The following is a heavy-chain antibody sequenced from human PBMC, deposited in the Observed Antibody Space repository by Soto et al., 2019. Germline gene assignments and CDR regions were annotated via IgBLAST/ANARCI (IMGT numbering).Heavy chain of an antibody. CDR1: GGTFSSYA. CDR2: IIPIFGTA. V-gene: IGHV1-69*13. CDR3: ASPLCGGDCYSLDLFDY. D-gene: IGHD2-21*02. Sequence: SVKVSCKASGGTFSSYAISWVRQAPGQGLEWMGGIIPIFGTASYAQKFQGRVTITADESTSTAYMELSSLRSEDTAVYYCASPLCGGDCYSLDLFDYWGQGTLVTVSS. J-gene: IGHJ4*02.